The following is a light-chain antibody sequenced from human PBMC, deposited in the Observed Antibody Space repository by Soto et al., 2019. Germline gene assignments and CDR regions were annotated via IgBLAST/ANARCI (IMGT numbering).Light chain of an antibody. CDR2: QDN. CDR3: QTWDSSTAPVV. V-gene: IGLV3-1*01. J-gene: IGLJ2*01. Sequence: SYELTQPPSVSVSPGQTATITCFGNKLGDKYACWYQQKPGQSPVLVIYQDNKRPSGIPERFSGSNSGNTATLTISGTQAIDEADYYCQTWDSSTAPVVFGGGTKLTV. CDR1: KLGDKY.